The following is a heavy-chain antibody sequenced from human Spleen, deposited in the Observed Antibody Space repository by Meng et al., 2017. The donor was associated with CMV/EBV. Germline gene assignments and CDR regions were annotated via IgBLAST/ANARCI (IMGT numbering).Heavy chain of an antibody. CDR2: INSDGSST. Sequence: GESLKISCAASGFTFSSYWMHWVRQAPGKGLVWVSRINSDGSSTSYADSVKGRFTISRDNAKNTLYLQMKSLRAEDTAVYYCARGMVGYNYGRPFYYFDYWGQGTLVTVSS. V-gene: IGHV3-74*01. J-gene: IGHJ4*02. CDR3: ARGMVGYNYGRPFYYFDY. D-gene: IGHD5-18*01. CDR1: GFTFSSYW.